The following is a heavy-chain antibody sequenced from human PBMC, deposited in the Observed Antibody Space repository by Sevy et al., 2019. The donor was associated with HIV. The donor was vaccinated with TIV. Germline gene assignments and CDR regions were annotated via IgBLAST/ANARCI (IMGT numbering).Heavy chain of an antibody. D-gene: IGHD6-13*01. CDR2: IYYSGST. V-gene: IGHV4-59*01. CDR1: GGSISSYY. CDR3: ARDSRSIAAAGEFDY. J-gene: IGHJ4*02. Sequence: SETLSLTCTVSGGSISSYYWSWIRQPPGKGLEWIGYIYYSGSTNYNTSLKSRVTISVDTSKNQFSLKLSSVTAADTAVYYCARDSRSIAAAGEFDYWGQGTLVTVSS.